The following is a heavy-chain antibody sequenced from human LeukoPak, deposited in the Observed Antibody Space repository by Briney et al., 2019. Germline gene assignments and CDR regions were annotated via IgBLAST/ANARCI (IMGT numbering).Heavy chain of an antibody. CDR3: AREEALLWFGESHNWFDP. D-gene: IGHD3-10*01. CDR2: ISYDGSNK. V-gene: IGHV3-30-3*01. J-gene: IGHJ5*02. CDR1: GFTFSSYA. Sequence: PGRSLRLSCAASGFTFSSYAMHWVRQAPGKGLEWVAVISYDGSNKYYADSVKGRFTISRDNAKNSLYLQMNSLRAEDTAVYYCAREEALLWFGESHNWFDPWGQGTLVTVSS.